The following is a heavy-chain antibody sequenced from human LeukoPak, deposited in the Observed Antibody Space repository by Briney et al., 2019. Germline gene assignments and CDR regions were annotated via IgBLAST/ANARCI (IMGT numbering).Heavy chain of an antibody. V-gene: IGHV4-4*07. CDR2: IHASGST. J-gene: IGHJ5*02. CDR1: AGSISTYY. CDR3: ARGLVGTTGEQNWFDP. Sequence: SETLSLTCTVSAGSISTYYWSWIRQPAGKGLEWIGRIHASGSTNYNPSLKSGVTISVDKSNNQFSLKMRSVTAADTAVYYCARGLVGTTGEQNWFDPWGQGTLVTVSS. D-gene: IGHD1-26*01.